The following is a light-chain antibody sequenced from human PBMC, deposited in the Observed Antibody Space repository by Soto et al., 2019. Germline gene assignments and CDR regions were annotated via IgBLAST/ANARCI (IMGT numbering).Light chain of an antibody. CDR3: QSYDSSLGAVV. J-gene: IGLJ2*01. CDR1: SSNIGEDYD. Sequence: QSVLTQPPSVSGAPGQRVNFSCTGSSSNIGEDYDVHWYRQLPGTAPKLLIYGYINRPSRVPERFSGSKSGTSASLVITALQAEDEGHYFCQSYDSSLGAVVFGGGTKLIVL. V-gene: IGLV1-40*01. CDR2: GYI.